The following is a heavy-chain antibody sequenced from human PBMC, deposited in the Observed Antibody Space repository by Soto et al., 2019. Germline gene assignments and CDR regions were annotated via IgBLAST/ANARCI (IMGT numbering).Heavy chain of an antibody. Sequence: QVQLVQSGGEVKKPGASVKVSCKATGYTFTSFGISWVRQAPGQGLEWMGWISAYNGNTNHAQKLQGRVTMTTDTSTSTAYMELRRLTSDDTAVYYCARDRSMYYGMDVWGQGTTVNVSS. J-gene: IGHJ6*02. V-gene: IGHV1-18*01. CDR3: ARDRSMYYGMDV. D-gene: IGHD2-8*01. CDR1: GYTFTSFG. CDR2: ISAYNGNT.